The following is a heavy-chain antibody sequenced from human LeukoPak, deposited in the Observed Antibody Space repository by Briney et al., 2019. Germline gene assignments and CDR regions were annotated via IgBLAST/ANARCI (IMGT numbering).Heavy chain of an antibody. Sequence: ASVTVSYTASGYTFTIYYLHWVRQAPGQGLEWMGIINPSGGSTTYAQNFQGRVTMTRDTSTSTVYMELSSLRSEDTAVYYCARGGDMATVPHLYYFEYWGQGTLVTVSS. J-gene: IGHJ4*02. CDR2: INPSGGST. D-gene: IGHD5-24*01. V-gene: IGHV1-46*01. CDR3: ARGGDMATVPHLYYFEY. CDR1: GYTFTIYY.